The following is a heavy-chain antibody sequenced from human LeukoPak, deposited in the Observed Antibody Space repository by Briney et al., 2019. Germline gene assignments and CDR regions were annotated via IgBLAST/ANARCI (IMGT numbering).Heavy chain of an antibody. CDR3: ARDFDWGGDCSGLDY. CDR1: GYTFTGYY. Sequence: ASVKVSCKASGYTFTGYYMHWVRQAPGQGLEGMGWINPNSGGTNYAQKFQGRVTMTRDTSISTAYMELSMLRSDDTAVSYCARDFDWGGDCSGLDYWGQGTLVTVSS. CDR2: INPNSGGT. J-gene: IGHJ4*02. V-gene: IGHV1-2*02. D-gene: IGHD2-21*01.